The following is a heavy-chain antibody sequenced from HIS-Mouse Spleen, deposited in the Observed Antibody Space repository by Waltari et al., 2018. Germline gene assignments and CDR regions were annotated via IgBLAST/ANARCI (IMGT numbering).Heavy chain of an antibody. D-gene: IGHD6-13*01. CDR1: GGSISSSSYY. CDR3: AREIPYSSSWYDWYFDL. V-gene: IGHV4-39*07. CDR2: SYYSGST. J-gene: IGHJ2*01. Sequence: QLQLQESGPGLVKPSETLSLTCTVSGGSISSSSYYWGWIRKPPGKGLDGIGSSYYSGSTSYTPSLKSRVTISVDTSKTPFSLKLSSVTAADTAVYYCAREIPYSSSWYDWYFDLWGRGTLVTVSS.